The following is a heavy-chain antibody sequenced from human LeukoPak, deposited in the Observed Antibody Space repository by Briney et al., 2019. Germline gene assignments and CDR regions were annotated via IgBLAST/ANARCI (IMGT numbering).Heavy chain of an antibody. V-gene: IGHV3-7*04. J-gene: IGHJ4*02. Sequence: GGSLRLSCVGSGFTFSMYWMKWVRQAPRKGLEWVANIKQDGGEKYYVDSVKGRFTISRDNDKNSLYSQMNSLRAEDTAVYYCARSHVTTDPGFDYWGQGNLVTVSS. CDR1: GFTFSMYW. CDR2: IKQDGGEK. D-gene: IGHD4-17*01. CDR3: ARSHVTTDPGFDY.